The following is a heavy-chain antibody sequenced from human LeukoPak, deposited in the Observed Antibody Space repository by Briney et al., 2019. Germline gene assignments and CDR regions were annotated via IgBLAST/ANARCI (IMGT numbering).Heavy chain of an antibody. V-gene: IGHV1-69*05. CDR2: SIPIFGTA. D-gene: IGHD2-2*02. CDR3: ASVRGGGYCSSTSCYTFDY. J-gene: IGHJ4*02. CDR1: GGTFSSYA. Sequence: ASVKVSCKASGGTFSSYAISWVRQVPGQGLEWMGGSIPIFGTANYAQKFQGRVTITTDESTSTAYMELSRLRSEDTAVYYCASVRGGGYCSSTSCYTFDYWGQGTLVTVSS.